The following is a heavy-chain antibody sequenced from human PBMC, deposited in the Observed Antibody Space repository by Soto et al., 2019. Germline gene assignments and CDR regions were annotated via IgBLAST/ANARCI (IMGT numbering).Heavy chain of an antibody. V-gene: IGHV4-4*02. CDR3: ARMNRDYYYYGMDV. CDR2: XDXXGXT. CDR1: GDSISSSKW. Sequence: SETLSLTCAVSGDSISSSKWWTWVRQTPGKGLEXIGXXDXXGXTXXXPXXXSRVTISKDISKNQLSLKLNSVTAADSAVYYCARMNRDYYYYGMDVWGQGATVTVSS. J-gene: IGHJ6*02.